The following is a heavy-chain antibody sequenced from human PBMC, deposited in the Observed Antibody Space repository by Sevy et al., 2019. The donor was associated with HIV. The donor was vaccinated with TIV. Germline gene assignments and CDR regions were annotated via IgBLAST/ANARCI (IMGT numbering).Heavy chain of an antibody. CDR1: GYTFTGYY. J-gene: IGHJ3*02. CDR2: INPNSGGT. D-gene: IGHD6-13*01. CDR3: ARLSQQLVRNAFDI. V-gene: IGHV1-2*02. Sequence: ASVKVSCKASGYTFTGYYMHWVRQAPGQGLEWMGWINPNSGGTNYAQKFQGRVTMTRDTSISTAYMELSRLRSDDTAVHYCARLSQQLVRNAFDIWGQGTMVTVSS.